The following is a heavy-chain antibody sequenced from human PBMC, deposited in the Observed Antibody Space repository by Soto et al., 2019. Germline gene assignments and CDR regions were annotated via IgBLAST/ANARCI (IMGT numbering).Heavy chain of an antibody. V-gene: IGHV4-34*01. J-gene: IGHJ4*02. CDR1: GGSFSDYS. Sequence: QVQLQQWGAGLLKPSETLSLTCAVYGGSFSDYSWTWIRQPPGKALEWIGQINHSGSANYNPSLRSRVIISIGTHKNQFSLELTSVTAADTAVYYCARGIFSGDAYSGGWYYFDYWGQGTLVTVSS. CDR2: INHSGSA. CDR3: ARGIFSGDAYSGGWYYFDY. D-gene: IGHD3-10*01.